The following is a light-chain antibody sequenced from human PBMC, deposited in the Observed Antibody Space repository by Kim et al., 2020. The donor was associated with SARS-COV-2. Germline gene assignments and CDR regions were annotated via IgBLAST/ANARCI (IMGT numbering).Light chain of an antibody. Sequence: CTVTSCDFGGYDNVSWGQQEPGENPKHMIYEDNKRPSGVPDGCSGSKSGNTASLSVSGLQAEDEADYCGGSYAGSNNLVFGGGTQLTVL. CDR3: GSYAGSNNLV. J-gene: IGLJ2*01. CDR1: SCDFGGYDN. CDR2: EDN. V-gene: IGLV2-8*01.